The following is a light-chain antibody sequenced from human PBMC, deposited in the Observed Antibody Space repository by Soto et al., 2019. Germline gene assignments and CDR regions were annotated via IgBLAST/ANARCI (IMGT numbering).Light chain of an antibody. J-gene: IGKJ4*01. CDR3: QQVNSFPLT. V-gene: IGKV1-12*01. CDR2: AAS. Sequence: IQMTQSPSSLSASVGDRVTITCQASQDISTSLNWYQQKPGKAPKLLIYAASTLQSGVPSRFTGSGSGTDFTLTISSLQPEDFATYYCQQVNSFPLTFGGGTKVDNK. CDR1: QDISTS.